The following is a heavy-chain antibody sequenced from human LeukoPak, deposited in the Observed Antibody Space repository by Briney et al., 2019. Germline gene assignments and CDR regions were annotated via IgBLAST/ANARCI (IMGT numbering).Heavy chain of an antibody. CDR3: ATGSGWYEFG. V-gene: IGHV3-21*01. CDR2: ISSSSSYI. CDR1: GFTFSNYN. J-gene: IGHJ4*02. D-gene: IGHD6-19*01. Sequence: GGSLRLSCAASGFTFSNYNMNWVRQAPGKGLDWVSSISSSSSYIYYADSVKGQFTISRDNAKNSLYLQMNSLRAEDTAVYYCATGSGWYEFGWGQGTLVAVSS.